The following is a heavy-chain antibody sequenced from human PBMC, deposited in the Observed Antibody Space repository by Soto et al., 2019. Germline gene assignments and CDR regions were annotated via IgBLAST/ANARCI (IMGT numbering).Heavy chain of an antibody. CDR3: ARDRYYYGSGRYYVSWFDP. J-gene: IGHJ5*02. D-gene: IGHD3-10*01. Sequence: QVQLVQSGAEVKKPGASVKVSCKTSGYTFSTYGVSWVRQAPGQGLEWMGWISAYNGNTNYAQKLQGRVTMTTDTSTSTAYMELRSLRSDDTAVYYCARDRYYYGSGRYYVSWFDPWGQGTLVTVSS. V-gene: IGHV1-18*04. CDR1: GYTFSTYG. CDR2: ISAYNGNT.